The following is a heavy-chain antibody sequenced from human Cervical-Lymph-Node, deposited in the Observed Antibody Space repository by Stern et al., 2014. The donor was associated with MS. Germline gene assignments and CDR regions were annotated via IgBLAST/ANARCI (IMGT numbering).Heavy chain of an antibody. CDR1: GGSIRDYY. CDR2: VSYSGST. CDR3: ARKLNRGSYYDVFDI. Sequence: LQLQESGPGLVKPSETLSITCIVSGGSIRDYYWSWIRQPPGKGLEWIGYVSYSGSTNYNPSLMSRGTISVDTSQNQFSLRLISVTAADTAVYYCARKLNRGSYYDVFDIWGQGTMVTVSS. V-gene: IGHV4-59*12. J-gene: IGHJ3*02. D-gene: IGHD1-26*01.